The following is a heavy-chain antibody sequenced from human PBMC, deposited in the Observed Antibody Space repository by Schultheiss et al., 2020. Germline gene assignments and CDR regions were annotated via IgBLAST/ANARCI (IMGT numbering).Heavy chain of an antibody. V-gene: IGHV4-39*01. CDR2: IYYSGST. D-gene: IGHD6-6*01. CDR1: GGSISSSSYY. Sequence: SETLSLTCTVSGGSISSSSYYWGWIRQPPGKGLEWIGSIYYSGSTYYNPSLKSRVTISVDTSKNQFSLKLSSVTAADTAVYYCARSSMAARRSSWFDPWGQGTLVTVSS. CDR3: ARSSMAARRSSWFDP. J-gene: IGHJ5*02.